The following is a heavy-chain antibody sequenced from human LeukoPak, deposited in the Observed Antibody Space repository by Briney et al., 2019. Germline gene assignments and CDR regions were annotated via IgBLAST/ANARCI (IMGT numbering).Heavy chain of an antibody. J-gene: IGHJ4*02. V-gene: IGHV4-59*12. CDR2: IYYTGIT. CDR3: ARDYYGSIPQFDY. CDR1: GDSITSFY. Sequence: SETLSLTCSVSGDSITSFYWSWVRQTPGKGLEWIGYIYYTGITSYNPSLKSRGTISVDTSKNQFSLKLSSVTAADTAMYYCARDYYGSIPQFDYWGQGSLVTVSS. D-gene: IGHD3-10*01.